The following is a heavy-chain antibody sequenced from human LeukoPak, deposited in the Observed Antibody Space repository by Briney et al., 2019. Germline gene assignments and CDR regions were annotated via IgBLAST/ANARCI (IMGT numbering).Heavy chain of an antibody. J-gene: IGHJ4*02. V-gene: IGHV1-2*02. CDR1: GYTFTSYD. D-gene: IGHD3-22*01. CDR2: INPNSGGT. Sequence: ASVKVSCKASGYTFTSYDINWVRQATGQGLEWMGWINPNSGGTNYAQKFQGRVTMTRDTSISTAYMELSRLRSDDTAVYYCARLYSSGYYGDYWGQGTLVTVSS. CDR3: ARLYSSGYYGDY.